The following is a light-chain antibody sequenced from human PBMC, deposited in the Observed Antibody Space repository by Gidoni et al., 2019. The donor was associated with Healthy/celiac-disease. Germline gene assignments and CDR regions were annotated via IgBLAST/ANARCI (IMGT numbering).Light chain of an antibody. CDR3: QRSYSTPLT. J-gene: IGKJ2*01. V-gene: IGKV1-39*01. Sequence: DIQMTQSPSSLSASVGDRVTITCRASQSISSYLNWYQQKPGKAPKLLIYAASSLQSGVPSRFSGSESGTDLALTISSLQPEDFATYYCQRSYSTPLTFGQGTKLEIK. CDR1: QSISSY. CDR2: AAS.